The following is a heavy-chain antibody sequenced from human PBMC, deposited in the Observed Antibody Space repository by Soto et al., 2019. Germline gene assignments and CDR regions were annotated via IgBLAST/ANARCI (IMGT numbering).Heavy chain of an antibody. D-gene: IGHD4-4*01. CDR1: GYTLTEIS. J-gene: IGHJ5*02. CDR3: ATKSPLRWLQWT. CDR2: FDPEDGET. V-gene: IGHV1-24*01. Sequence: GASVKVSCKVSGYTLTEISMHWVRQAPGKGLEWMGGFDPEDGETIYAQKFQGRVTMTEDTSTDTAYMELSSLRSEDTAVYYCATKSPLRWLQWTWGQGTLVTVSS.